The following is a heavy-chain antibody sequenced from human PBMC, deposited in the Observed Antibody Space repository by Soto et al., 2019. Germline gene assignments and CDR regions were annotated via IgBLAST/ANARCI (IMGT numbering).Heavy chain of an antibody. Sequence: PGGSLRLSCAASGFTFSDYTMNWVRQAPGKGLEWVSYISSSDGTTSYADSVKGRFTISRDNAKNSLYLQMNSLRADDTAVYYCVRDRGPQLLVSPSFWGQGALVTVSS. CDR3: VRDRGPQLLVSPSF. V-gene: IGHV3-48*01. J-gene: IGHJ4*02. CDR1: GFTFSDYT. CDR2: ISSSDGTT. D-gene: IGHD6-13*01.